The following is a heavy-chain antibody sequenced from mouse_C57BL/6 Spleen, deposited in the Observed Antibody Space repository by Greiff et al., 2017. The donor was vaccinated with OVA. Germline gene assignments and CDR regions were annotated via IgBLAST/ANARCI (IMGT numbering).Heavy chain of an antibody. D-gene: IGHD4-1*01. CDR3: ARGRTGSYAMDY. CDR1: GYSITSGYY. Sequence: EVQLVESGPGLVKPSQSLSLTCSVPGYSITSGYYWNWIRQFPGNKLEWMGYISYDGSNNYNPSLKNRISITRDTSKNQFFLKLNSVTTEDTATYYCARGRTGSYAMDYWGQGTSVTVSS. CDR2: ISYDGSN. V-gene: IGHV3-6*01. J-gene: IGHJ4*01.